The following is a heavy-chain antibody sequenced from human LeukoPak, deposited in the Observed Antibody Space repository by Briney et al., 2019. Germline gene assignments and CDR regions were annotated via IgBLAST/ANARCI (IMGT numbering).Heavy chain of an antibody. CDR2: IKSKTDGGTA. J-gene: IGHJ4*02. Sequence: GGSLRLSCTASGITFISAWMNWVRQAPGKGLEWVGRIKSKTDGGTAEHAAPVKGRFIISRDDSKNTLYLQMNSLNSDDTGVYYRATALRGVGFWGQGRLVTVPS. D-gene: IGHD3-3*01. CDR1: GITFISAW. CDR3: ATALRGVGF. V-gene: IGHV3-15*01.